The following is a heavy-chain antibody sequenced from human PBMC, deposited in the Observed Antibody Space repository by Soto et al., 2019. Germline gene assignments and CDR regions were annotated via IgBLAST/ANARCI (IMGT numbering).Heavy chain of an antibody. CDR2: IDPSDSYT. V-gene: IGHV5-10-1*01. J-gene: IGHJ4*02. CDR3: ARHPATGVGGETVY. D-gene: IGHD3-16*01. Sequence: PGESLKICCKGSGYSFTSYWISWVRQMPGKGLERMGRIDPSDSYTNYSPSFQGHVTISADKSISTAYLQWSSLKASDTAMYYCARHPATGVGGETVYWGQASLVTVTS. CDR1: GYSFTSYW.